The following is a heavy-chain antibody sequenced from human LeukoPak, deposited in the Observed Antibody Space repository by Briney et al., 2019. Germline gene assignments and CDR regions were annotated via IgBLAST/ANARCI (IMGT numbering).Heavy chain of an antibody. CDR1: GYSFTSYL. V-gene: IGHV5-51*01. CDR3: ARLRCSGGSCYPTDY. Sequence: PGESLKISCKGSGYSFTSYLIGWVRQMPGKGLEWMWIIYPGDSDTSYSPYLQGQVTISADKSISNAYLQWSSLKASDTAMYYCARLRCSGGSCYPTDYWGQGTLVTVSS. D-gene: IGHD2-15*01. J-gene: IGHJ4*02. CDR2: IYPGDSDT.